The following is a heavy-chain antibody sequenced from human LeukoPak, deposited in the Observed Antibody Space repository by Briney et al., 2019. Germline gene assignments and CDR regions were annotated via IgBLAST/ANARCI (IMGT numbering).Heavy chain of an antibody. J-gene: IGHJ4*02. CDR3: ARGPSLDY. CDR2: INHSGST. CDR1: GGSFSGYY. Sequence: SETLSLTCAVYGGSFSGYYWSWIRQPPGKGLEWIGEINHSGSTNYNPSLKSRVTISVDTSKDQFSLKLSSVTAADTAVYYCARGPSLDYWGQGTLVTVSS. V-gene: IGHV4-34*01.